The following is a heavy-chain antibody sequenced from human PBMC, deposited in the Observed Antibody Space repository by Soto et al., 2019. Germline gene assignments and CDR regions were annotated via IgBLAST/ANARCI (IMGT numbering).Heavy chain of an antibody. V-gene: IGHV3-33*01. CDR2: IWYDGSNK. CDR3: AREPPYPSYCSSTCCYGDYFDY. J-gene: IGHJ4*02. CDR1: GFTFSSYG. D-gene: IGHD2-2*01. Sequence: QVQLVESGGGVVQPGRSLRLSCAASGFTFSSYGMHWVRQAPGKGLEWVAVIWYDGSNKYYADSVKGRFTISRDNSKNTLYLQMTSPSAEDTAVYYCAREPPYPSYCSSTCCYGDYFDYWGQGTLVTVSS.